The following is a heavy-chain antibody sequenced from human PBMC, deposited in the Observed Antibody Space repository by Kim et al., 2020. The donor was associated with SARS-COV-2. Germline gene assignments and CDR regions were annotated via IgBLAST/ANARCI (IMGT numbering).Heavy chain of an antibody. Sequence: SVKVSCKASGGTFSSYAISWVRQAPGQGLEWMGRIIPILGIANYAQKFQGRVTITADKSTSTAYMELSSLRSEDTAVYYCARDYTPYYYDSSGYYDYWGQGTLVTVSS. CDR1: GGTFSSYA. CDR3: ARDYTPYYYDSSGYYDY. J-gene: IGHJ4*02. V-gene: IGHV1-69*04. D-gene: IGHD3-22*01. CDR2: IIPILGIA.